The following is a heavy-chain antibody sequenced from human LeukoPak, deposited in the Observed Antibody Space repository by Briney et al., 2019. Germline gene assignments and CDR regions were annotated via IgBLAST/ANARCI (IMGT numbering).Heavy chain of an antibody. D-gene: IGHD2-2*01. CDR2: IYHSGST. CDR1: DYSISSGYY. J-gene: IGHJ6*03. Sequence: SETLSLTCAVSDYSISSGYYWGWIRQPPGKGLEWIGSIYHSGSTYYNPSLKSRVTISVDTSKNQFSLKLSSVTAADTAVYYCARLDGYCSSTSCYYYMDVWGKGTTVTVSS. CDR3: ARLDGYCSSTSCYYYMDV. V-gene: IGHV4-38-2*01.